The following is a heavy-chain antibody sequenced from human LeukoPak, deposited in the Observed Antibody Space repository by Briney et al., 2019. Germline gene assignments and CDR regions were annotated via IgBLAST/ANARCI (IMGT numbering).Heavy chain of an antibody. CDR3: ARVKRQWLAAYFDY. CDR1: GGSISSYY. D-gene: IGHD6-19*01. Sequence: SETLSLTCTVSGGSISSYYWSWIRQPPGKGLEWIGEINHSGSTNYNPSLKSRVTISVDTSKNQFSLKLSSVTAADTAVYYCARVKRQWLAAYFDYWGQGTLVTVSS. J-gene: IGHJ4*02. CDR2: INHSGST. V-gene: IGHV4-34*01.